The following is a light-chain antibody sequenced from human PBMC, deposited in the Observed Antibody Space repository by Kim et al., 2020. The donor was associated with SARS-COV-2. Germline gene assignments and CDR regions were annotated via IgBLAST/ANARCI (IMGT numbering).Light chain of an antibody. CDR1: QSITTY. CDR3: QQTYSAPPT. Sequence: DIQMNQSPSSLSASVGDRVTITCRASQSITTYLNWYQQKPGKAPELLIYAASNLQSGVPSRFSGSGSGTDFTLTISSLQPEDFATYYCQQTYSAPPTFGHGTKVDIK. J-gene: IGKJ1*01. CDR2: AAS. V-gene: IGKV1-39*01.